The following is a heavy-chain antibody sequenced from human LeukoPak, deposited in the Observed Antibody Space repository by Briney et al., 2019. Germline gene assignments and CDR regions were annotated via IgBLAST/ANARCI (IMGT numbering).Heavy chain of an antibody. J-gene: IGHJ4*02. D-gene: IGHD2-2*01. CDR1: GFTFSNYD. V-gene: IGHV3-21*06. CDR2: ISRTTTNI. CDR3: ARDPQDIVLVPAAYSFDS. Sequence: GGSLRLSCAASGFTFSNYDMNWVRQAPGKGLEWISYISRTTTNIYYADSVKGRFTISRDNAQTSLYLQMNSLRAEDAAVYYCARDPQDIVLVPAAYSFDSWGPGTLVTVSS.